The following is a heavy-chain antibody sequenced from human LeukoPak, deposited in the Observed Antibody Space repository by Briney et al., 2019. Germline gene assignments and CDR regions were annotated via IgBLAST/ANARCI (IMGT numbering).Heavy chain of an antibody. CDR1: GFTLSSYA. Sequence: GGSLRLSCAASGFTLSSYAMHWVRQPAGKGLEWVSAIGTAGDTFYPGSVKGRFTISRENAKKSLFLEMNSLRAEDTAVYYCARQNTPHGNFDYWGQGTLVTVSS. J-gene: IGHJ4*02. V-gene: IGHV3-13*01. CDR2: IGTAGDT. CDR3: ARQNTPHGNFDY. D-gene: IGHD1-26*01.